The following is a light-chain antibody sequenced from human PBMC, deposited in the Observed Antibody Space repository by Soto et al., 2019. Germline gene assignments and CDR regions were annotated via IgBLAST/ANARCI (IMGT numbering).Light chain of an antibody. CDR1: RSDVGGFNF. CDR3: SSYTSISTYV. V-gene: IGLV2-14*01. CDR2: DVS. J-gene: IGLJ1*01. Sequence: QAVVTQPASVSGSPGQSITISCTGTRSDVGGFNFVSWYQQYPGKAPKVMIYDVSDRPSGVSNRFSGSKSGNTASLTISGLQAEDEADYYCSSYTSISTYVFGTGTKLTVL.